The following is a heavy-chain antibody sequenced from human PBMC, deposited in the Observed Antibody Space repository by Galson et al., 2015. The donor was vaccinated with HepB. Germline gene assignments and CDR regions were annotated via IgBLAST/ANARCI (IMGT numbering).Heavy chain of an antibody. CDR3: ARDRLGVRGVRFDY. J-gene: IGHJ4*02. CDR2: ISSSSSYT. D-gene: IGHD3-10*01. Sequence: SLRLSCAASGFTFSDYYMSWIRQAPGKGLEWVSYISSSSSYTNYADSVKGRFTISRDNAKNSLYLQMNSLRDEDTAVYYCARDRLGVRGVRFDYWGQGTLVTVSS. V-gene: IGHV3-11*06. CDR1: GFTFSDYY.